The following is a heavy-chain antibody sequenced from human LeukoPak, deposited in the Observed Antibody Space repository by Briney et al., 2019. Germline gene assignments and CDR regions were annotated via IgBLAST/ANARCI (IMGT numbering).Heavy chain of an antibody. V-gene: IGHV4-38-2*02. D-gene: IGHD3-22*01. J-gene: IGHJ4*02. CDR2: AYHRGGP. CDR3: ARALYYFETSGYTFDY. CDR1: GDSISSDYY. Sequence: PSETLSLTCTVSGDSISSDYYWAWIRQPPGKGLEWIGSAYHRGGPHYNPSLRSRVTILVDTSENQLSLALSSVTAADTAVYYCARALYYFETSGYTFDYWGQGSLVTVSS.